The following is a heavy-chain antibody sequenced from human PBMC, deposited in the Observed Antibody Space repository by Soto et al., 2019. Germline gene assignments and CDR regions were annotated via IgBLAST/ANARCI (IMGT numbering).Heavy chain of an antibody. J-gene: IGHJ4*02. V-gene: IGHV1-69*13. Sequence: AASVKVSCKASGGTFSSYAISWVRQSPGQGLEWMGGIIPIFGTANYAQKFQGRVTITADESTSTAYMELSSLRSEDTAVYYCARELELEPGFFDYWGQGTLVTVSS. CDR1: GGTFSSYA. D-gene: IGHD1-1*01. CDR3: ARELELEPGFFDY. CDR2: IIPIFGTA.